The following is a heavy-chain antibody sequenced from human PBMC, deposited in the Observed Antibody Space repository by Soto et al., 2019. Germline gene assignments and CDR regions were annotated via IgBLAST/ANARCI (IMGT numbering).Heavy chain of an antibody. Sequence: EVQLVESGGGLVQPGGSLRLSCAASGFTCNSYSMNWVRQAPGKGLEWVSYISSSSSTIYYADSVKGRFTISRDNAKNSLYLQMNSLRDEDTAVYYCARAGYYGSGILLWGQGTLVTVSS. V-gene: IGHV3-48*02. D-gene: IGHD3-10*01. CDR1: GFTCNSYS. CDR3: ARAGYYGSGILL. J-gene: IGHJ4*02. CDR2: ISSSSSTI.